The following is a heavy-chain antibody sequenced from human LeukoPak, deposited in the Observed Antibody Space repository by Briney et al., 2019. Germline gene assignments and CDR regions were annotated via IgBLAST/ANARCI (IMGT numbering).Heavy chain of an antibody. CDR1: GFTFDDYA. D-gene: IGHD6-13*01. J-gene: IGHJ4*02. Sequence: PGRSLRLSCAASGFTFDDYAMHRVRQAPGKGLEWVSGISWNSGSIGYADSVKGRFTISRDNAKNSLYLQMNSLRAEDTALYYCAKDASPFIAAAVTGGFDYWGQGTLVTVSS. CDR2: ISWNSGSI. V-gene: IGHV3-9*01. CDR3: AKDASPFIAAAVTGGFDY.